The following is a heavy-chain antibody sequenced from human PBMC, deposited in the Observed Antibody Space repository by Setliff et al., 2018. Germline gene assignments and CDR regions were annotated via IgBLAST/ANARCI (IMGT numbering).Heavy chain of an antibody. D-gene: IGHD2-15*01. V-gene: IGHV1-18*01. J-gene: IGHJ4*02. CDR3: ARAPPKIVVTVGALDY. CDR2: ISAYNGYI. CDR1: GYTFTSYG. Sequence: GASVKVSCKASGYTFTSYGITWVRQAPGQGLEWMAWISAYNGYIVYAQKFQGRVTVTTDTSTSTAYMELRSLRSDDTAVYYCARAPPKIVVTVGALDYWGQGALVTVSS.